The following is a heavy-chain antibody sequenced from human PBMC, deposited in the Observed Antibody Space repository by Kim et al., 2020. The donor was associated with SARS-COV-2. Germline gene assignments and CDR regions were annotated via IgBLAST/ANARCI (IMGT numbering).Heavy chain of an antibody. V-gene: IGHV4-39*01. CDR3: ARRLQYYYDSSGSPFDY. D-gene: IGHD3-22*01. J-gene: IGHJ4*02. Sequence: LNSRVTISVATSKNQFSLKLSAVTAADTAVYYCARRLQYYYDSSGSPFDYWGQGTLVTVSS.